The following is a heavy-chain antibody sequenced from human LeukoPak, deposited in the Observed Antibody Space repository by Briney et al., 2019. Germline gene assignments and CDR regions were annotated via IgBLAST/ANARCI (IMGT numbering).Heavy chain of an antibody. CDR2: ISAYNGNT. Sequence: GAAVKVSYKASGYPLDKFGLTWVRQAPRKELKWMGWISAYNGNTHYAQKFRGRLTLTTEPFTSTAYREVRRWKSDDPALYYCARDRVGGDLTGVSLYWGQGALVTVSS. CDR1: GYPLDKFG. D-gene: IGHD4-17*01. V-gene: IGHV1-18*01. CDR3: ARDRVGGDLTGVSLY. J-gene: IGHJ4*01.